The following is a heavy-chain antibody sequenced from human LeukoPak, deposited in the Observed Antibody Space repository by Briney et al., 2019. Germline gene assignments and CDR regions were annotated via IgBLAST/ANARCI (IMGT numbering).Heavy chain of an antibody. CDR1: GFTFDDYA. Sequence: GGSLRLSCAASGFTFDDYAMHWVRQAPGKGLEWVSGISWNSGSIGYADSVKGRLTISRDNAKNSLYLQMNSLRAEDTALYYCAKDYDILTGPFDYWGQGTLVTVSS. CDR3: AKDYDILTGPFDY. J-gene: IGHJ4*02. CDR2: ISWNSGSI. D-gene: IGHD3-9*01. V-gene: IGHV3-9*01.